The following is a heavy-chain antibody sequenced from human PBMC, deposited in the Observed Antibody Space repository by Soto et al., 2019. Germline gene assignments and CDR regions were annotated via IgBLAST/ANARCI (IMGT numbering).Heavy chain of an antibody. J-gene: IGHJ6*02. CDR1: GGTFSSYA. V-gene: IGHV1-69*13. Sequence: GASVKVSCKASGGTFSSYAISWVRQAPGQGLEWMGGIIPIFGTANYAQKFQGRVTITADESTSTAYMELSSLRSEDTAVYYCARDLGVRRDYYYYGMDVWGQGTTVTVSS. D-gene: IGHD3-10*01. CDR3: ARDLGVRRDYYYYGMDV. CDR2: IIPIFGTA.